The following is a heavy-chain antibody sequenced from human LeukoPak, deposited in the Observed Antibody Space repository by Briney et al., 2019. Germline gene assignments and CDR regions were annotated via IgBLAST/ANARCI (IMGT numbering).Heavy chain of an antibody. CDR3: ASLWDYYYYMDV. D-gene: IGHD3-16*01. CDR1: GLTFSSYG. Sequence: GGSLRLSCAASGLTFSSYGMNWVRQAPGKGLEWVSYISSSSSTIYYADSVKGRFTISRDNAKNSLYLQMNSLRAEDTAVYYCASLWDYYYYMDVWGKGTTVTVSS. J-gene: IGHJ6*03. CDR2: ISSSSSTI. V-gene: IGHV3-48*01.